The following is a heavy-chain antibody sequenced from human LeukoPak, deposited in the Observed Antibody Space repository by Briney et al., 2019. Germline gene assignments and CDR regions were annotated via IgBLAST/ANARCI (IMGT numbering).Heavy chain of an antibody. CDR1: GFTFSSYW. V-gene: IGHV3-7*01. CDR2: IKQDGSEK. Sequence: GGSLRLSCAASGFTFSSYWMSWVRQAPGKGLEWVANIKQDGSEKYYVDSVKGPFTISRDNAKNSLSLQMNSLRAEDTAVYYCARDPYNGSYGDDYYYYMDVWGKGTTVTISS. CDR3: ARDPYNGSYGDDYYYYMDV. J-gene: IGHJ6*03. D-gene: IGHD1-26*01.